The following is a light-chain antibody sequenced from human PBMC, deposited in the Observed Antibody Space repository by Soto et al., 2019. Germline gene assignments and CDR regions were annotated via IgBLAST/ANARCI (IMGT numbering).Light chain of an antibody. V-gene: IGKV3-15*01. CDR1: QSVSSN. CDR3: QQYNNWPPPIT. CDR2: GAS. Sequence: EIVMTQSPAALSVSPVERSTLSFSAIQSVSSNLAWYQQKPGQAPRLLIYGASTRATGIPARFSGSGSGTEFTLTISSLQSEDFAVYYCQQYNNWPPPITFGQGTRLEIK. J-gene: IGKJ5*01.